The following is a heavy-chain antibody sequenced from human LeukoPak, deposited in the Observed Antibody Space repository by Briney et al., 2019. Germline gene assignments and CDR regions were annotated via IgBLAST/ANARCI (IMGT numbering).Heavy chain of an antibody. V-gene: IGHV3-74*01. D-gene: IGHD6-13*01. CDR1: GFTFNNYW. Sequence: GGSLRLSCAVSGFTFNNYWMHWVRQAPGKGLVWVSRLNSDGSSSAFADSMKGRFTISRDNAKNTLYLQMNSLRAEDTAVYFCVRAKGGPGSTWAFDIWGQGTMVTVSS. CDR3: VRAKGGPGSTWAFDI. J-gene: IGHJ3*02. CDR2: LNSDGSSS.